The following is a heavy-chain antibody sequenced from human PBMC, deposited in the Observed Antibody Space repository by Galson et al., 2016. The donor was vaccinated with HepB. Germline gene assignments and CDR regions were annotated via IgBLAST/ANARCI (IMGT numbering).Heavy chain of an antibody. J-gene: IGHJ4*02. V-gene: IGHV3-23*01. CDR3: AKERAYSNTWDTGDY. CDR1: GFPFSDYA. Sequence: SLRLSCAASGFPFSDYAMTWVRQAPGKGLEWVSAIGGPGHTTYYVDSVKGRFTISRDNSKHTMFLQMNNVRVEDTAVYYCAKERAYSNTWDTGDYWGQGILVTVSS. D-gene: IGHD2/OR15-2a*01. CDR2: IGGPGHTT.